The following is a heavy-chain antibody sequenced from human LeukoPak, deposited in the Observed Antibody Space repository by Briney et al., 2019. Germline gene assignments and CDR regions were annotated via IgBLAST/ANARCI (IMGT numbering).Heavy chain of an antibody. Sequence: SETLSLTCAVYGGSFSDYYWSWIRQPPGKELEWIGEINHSGSTDYNPSLKSRVTISVDTSKNQFSLKLNSVTAADTAVYYCAYSSGFQQHWGQGTLVTVSS. CDR3: AYSSGFQQH. V-gene: IGHV4-34*01. CDR2: INHSGST. J-gene: IGHJ1*01. D-gene: IGHD3-22*01. CDR1: GGSFSDYY.